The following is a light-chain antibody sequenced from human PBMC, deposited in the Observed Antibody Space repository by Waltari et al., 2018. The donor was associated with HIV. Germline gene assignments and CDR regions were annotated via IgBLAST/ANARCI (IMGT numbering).Light chain of an antibody. CDR1: SSAVGGYKY. CDR2: DVH. CDR3: CSYAGSYTWV. J-gene: IGLJ3*02. V-gene: IGLV2-11*01. Sequence: QSALTQSRSVSGSPGQSVTISCTGTSSAVGGYKYVSWYQQHPGKVPKLMIYDVHKRPSGVPDRFSGSKSANTASLTISGLQAEDEADYYCCSYAGSYTWVFGGGTKLTVL.